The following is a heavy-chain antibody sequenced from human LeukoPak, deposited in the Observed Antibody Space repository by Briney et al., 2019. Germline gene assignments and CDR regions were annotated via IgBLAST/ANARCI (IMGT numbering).Heavy chain of an antibody. CDR2: VYYGRTT. D-gene: IGHD5-12*01. CDR3: VRHDGRGGATMGAFDS. J-gene: IGHJ5*01. V-gene: IGHV4-39*01. CDR1: AASFISSGHH. Sequence: PSETLSLTCTVSAASFISSGHHWGWIRQSPGKGLEWIGTVYYGRTTYYNPSLDGRVTISLDTSANHFSLQLNSVTAADTAVYYCVRHDGRGGATMGAFDSWGQGSLVTVSS.